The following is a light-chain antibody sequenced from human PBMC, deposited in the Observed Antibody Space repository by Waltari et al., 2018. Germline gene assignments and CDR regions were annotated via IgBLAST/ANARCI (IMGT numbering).Light chain of an antibody. J-gene: IGKJ4*01. CDR2: YGS. CDR1: QSVPRTY. CDR3: QQYTNSPPTFP. Sequence: EIVLAQSPGTLSLSPGERATLSCRASQSVPRTYLSWYQLKPGQPPRLPIFYGSTRATGTPDRISGSGSATDFTLTSSRLEPEDSAVYYCQQYTNSPPTFPLGGGTQVEIK. V-gene: IGKV3-20*01.